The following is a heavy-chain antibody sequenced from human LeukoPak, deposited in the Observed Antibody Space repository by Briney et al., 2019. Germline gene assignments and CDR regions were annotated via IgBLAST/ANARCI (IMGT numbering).Heavy chain of an antibody. J-gene: IGHJ6*04. CDR2: ISSSGSTI. Sequence: GGSLRLSCAASGFSFSSYGMHWVRQAPGKGLEWVSYISSSGSTIYYADSVKGRFTISRDNAKNSLYLQMNSLRAEDTAVYYCAELGITMIGGVWGKGTTVTISS. CDR3: AELGITMIGGV. CDR1: GFSFSSYG. V-gene: IGHV3-48*04. D-gene: IGHD3-10*02.